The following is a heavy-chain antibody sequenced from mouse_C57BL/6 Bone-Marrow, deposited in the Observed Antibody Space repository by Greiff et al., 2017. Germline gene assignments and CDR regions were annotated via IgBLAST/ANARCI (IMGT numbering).Heavy chain of an antibody. D-gene: IGHD1-1*01. V-gene: IGHV1-64*01. J-gene: IGHJ2*01. CDR3: ARSWDYGSSFDY. Sequence: QVQLQQSGAELVKPGASVKLSCKASGYTFTSYWMHWVKQRPGQGLEWIGMIHPNSGSTNYNEKFKGKATLTADKSSSTAYMELRSLTSEDSAVYFCARSWDYGSSFDYWGQGTTLTVSS. CDR2: IHPNSGST. CDR1: GYTFTSYW.